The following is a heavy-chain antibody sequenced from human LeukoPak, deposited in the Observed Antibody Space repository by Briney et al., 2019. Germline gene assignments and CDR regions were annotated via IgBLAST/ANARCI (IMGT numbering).Heavy chain of an antibody. V-gene: IGHV3-64*01. CDR3: AGGSSWYLDY. J-gene: IGHJ4*02. CDR2: ISSNGGGT. CDR1: GFSVSNNY. D-gene: IGHD6-13*01. Sequence: SGGSLRLSCAASGFSVSNNYVSWVRQAPGKGLEYVSAISSNGGGTYHANSVKGRFTISRDNSKNTLYLQMGSLRAEDMAVYYCAGGSSWYLDYWGQGTLVTVSS.